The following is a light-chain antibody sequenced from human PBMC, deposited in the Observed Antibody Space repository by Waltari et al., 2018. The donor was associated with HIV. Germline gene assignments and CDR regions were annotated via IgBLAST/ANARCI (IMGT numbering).Light chain of an antibody. J-gene: IGKJ4*01. V-gene: IGKV4-1*01. CDR3: QQYYSTPLT. Sequence: DIVMTQSPDSLAVSMGARATINCKSSQSVLYSSNNKNYLAWYQQKPGPPPKLLIYWASTRESGVPDRFSGSGSGTDFTLTINSLQAEDVAVYYCQQYYSTPLTFGGGTKVEIK. CDR1: QSVLYSSNNKNY. CDR2: WAS.